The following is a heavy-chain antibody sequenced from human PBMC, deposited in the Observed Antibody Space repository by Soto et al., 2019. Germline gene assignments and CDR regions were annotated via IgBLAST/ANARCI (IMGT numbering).Heavy chain of an antibody. CDR3: ARDLWPRYGDGRHEGYYFDY. J-gene: IGHJ4*02. V-gene: IGHV1-18*01. D-gene: IGHD4-17*01. Sequence: QVQLVQSGAEVKKPGASVKVSCKASGYTFTSYGISWVRQAPGQGLEWMGWISAYNGNTNYAQKLQGRVTMTTDTSTSTAYMELRSLRSDDTAVYYCARDLWPRYGDGRHEGYYFDYWGQGTLVTVSS. CDR1: GYTFTSYG. CDR2: ISAYNGNT.